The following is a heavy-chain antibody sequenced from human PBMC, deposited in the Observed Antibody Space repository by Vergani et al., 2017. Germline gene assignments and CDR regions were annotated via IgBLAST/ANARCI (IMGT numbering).Heavy chain of an antibody. J-gene: IGHJ3*02. CDR1: GYTFTGYY. CDR2: MNPNSGGT. Sequence: QVQLVQSGAEVKKPGASVKVSCKASGYTFTGYYMHWVRQATGQGFEGMGWMNPNSGGTNYAQKFQGWVIMTRDTSFSTAYMELSRLRSDDTAVYYCARDPSSGCSGDAFDIWGQGTMVTVSS. D-gene: IGHD6-19*01. CDR3: ARDPSSGCSGDAFDI. V-gene: IGHV1-2*04.